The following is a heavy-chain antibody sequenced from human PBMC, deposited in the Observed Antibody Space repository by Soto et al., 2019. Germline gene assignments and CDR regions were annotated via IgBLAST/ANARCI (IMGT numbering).Heavy chain of an antibody. CDR1: GGTFSSYA. V-gene: IGHV1-69*06. CDR2: IIPIFGTA. J-gene: IGHJ5*02. Sequence: SVKVSCKASGGTFSSYAISWVRQAPGQGLEWMGGIIPIFGTANYAQKYQGRVTITADKSTSTANMELSSVRSEDTAVYYCARDRCGSCRGGWFDPWGQGTLVTVSS. CDR3: ARDRCGSCRGGWFDP. D-gene: IGHD2-15*01.